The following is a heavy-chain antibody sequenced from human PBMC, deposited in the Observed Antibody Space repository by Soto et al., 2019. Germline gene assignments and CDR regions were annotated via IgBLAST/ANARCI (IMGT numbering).Heavy chain of an antibody. J-gene: IGHJ4*02. Sequence: EVQLVESGGGLLQPGGSVRLSCAASGFTFSVSSMHWVRQASGKGLEWLGRIRSKANNYATSYSESVKGRFNISRDDSQDTMVLQMNSLRTEYTAMYYCAIEGVGFGYWGQGTLVTVSS. D-gene: IGHD3-10*01. CDR1: GFTFSVSS. CDR3: AIEGVGFGY. V-gene: IGHV3-73*01. CDR2: IRSKANNYAT.